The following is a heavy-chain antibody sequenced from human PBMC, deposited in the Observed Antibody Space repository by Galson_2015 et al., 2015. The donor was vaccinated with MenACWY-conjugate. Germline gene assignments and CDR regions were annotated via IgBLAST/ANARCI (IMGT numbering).Heavy chain of an antibody. CDR1: GFTFSSYA. Sequence: SLRLSCAASGFTFSSYAMSWVRQAPGKGLEWVSYTSGSGISTHYADSVKGRFTIIRDNSKNTLYLQMSSLRAEDTAVYYCAKQVLVGYFDLWGRGTLVTVSS. J-gene: IGHJ2*01. V-gene: IGHV3-23*01. CDR3: AKQVLVGYFDL. CDR2: TSGSGIST. D-gene: IGHD3-3*01.